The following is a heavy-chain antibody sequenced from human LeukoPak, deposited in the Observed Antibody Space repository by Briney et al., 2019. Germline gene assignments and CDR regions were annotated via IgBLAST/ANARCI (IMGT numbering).Heavy chain of an antibody. CDR3: ARGFGAFDI. CDR2: INHSGST. Sequence: SETLSLTCAVYGGSFSGYYWSWIRQPPGKGLEWIGEINHSGSTNYNPSLKSRVTISVDTSKNQFSLKLSSVTAAGTAVYYCARGFGAFDIWGQGTMVTVSS. J-gene: IGHJ3*02. CDR1: GGSFSGYY. V-gene: IGHV4-34*01. D-gene: IGHD3-16*01.